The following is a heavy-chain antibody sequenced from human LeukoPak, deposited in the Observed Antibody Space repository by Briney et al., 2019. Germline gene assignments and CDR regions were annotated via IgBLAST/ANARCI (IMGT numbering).Heavy chain of an antibody. CDR2: ISAYNGNT. Sequence: ASVTVSCKASGYTFTSYGISWVRQAPGQGLEWMGWISAYNGNTNYAQTLQGRVTMTTDTSTSTAYMELRSLRSDDTAVYYCARDYLLLTYYYDSSGYYGYYYYGMDVWGQGTTVTVSS. CDR3: ARDYLLLTYYYDSSGYYGYYYYGMDV. V-gene: IGHV1-18*01. CDR1: GYTFTSYG. J-gene: IGHJ6*02. D-gene: IGHD3-22*01.